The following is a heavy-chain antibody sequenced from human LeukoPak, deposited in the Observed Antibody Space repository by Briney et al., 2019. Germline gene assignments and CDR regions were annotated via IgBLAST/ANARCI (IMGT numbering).Heavy chain of an antibody. D-gene: IGHD3-10*01. V-gene: IGHV3-23*01. CDR3: AKDSTMVRGIIYYGMDV. Sequence: GGSLRLSCAASGFTFSSYAMSWVRQAPGKGLEWVSVITGCGGSSYYADSVKGRFTISRDNSKNTLYLQVNSLRAEDTAVYYCAKDSTMVRGIIYYGMDVWGQGTTVTVSS. CDR2: ITGCGGSS. J-gene: IGHJ6*02. CDR1: GFTFSSYA.